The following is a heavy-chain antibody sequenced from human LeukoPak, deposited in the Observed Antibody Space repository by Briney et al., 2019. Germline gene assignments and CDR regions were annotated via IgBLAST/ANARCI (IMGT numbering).Heavy chain of an antibody. CDR2: ISSSSSYI. CDR1: GVTFSSYS. J-gene: IGHJ4*02. D-gene: IGHD3-22*01. V-gene: IGHV3-21*01. Sequence: GGSLRLSCAASGVTFSSYSMNWVRQAPGKGLEWVSSISSSSSYIYYADSVKRRFTISRDNAKNSLYLQMNSLRAEDTAVYYCARSSVTGFDYWGQGTLVTVSS. CDR3: ARSSVTGFDY.